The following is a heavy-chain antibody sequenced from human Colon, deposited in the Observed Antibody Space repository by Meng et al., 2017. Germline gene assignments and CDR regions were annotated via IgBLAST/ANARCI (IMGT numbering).Heavy chain of an antibody. CDR3: ARFAGNYVWGNSRYIF. J-gene: IGHJ4*02. V-gene: IGHV4-39*01. CDR1: GDSISSSSYY. Sequence: QLQLQESGPGRVKPSETLSLTCIVSGDSISSSSYYWGWIRQTPGKELDWIASVYYDGSTYYNPSLTSLKSRLTISIDTSKNQFSLRLSSVTAADTAVYFCARFAGNYVWGNSRYIFWGRGTLVTVSS. CDR2: VYYDGST. D-gene: IGHD3-16*02.